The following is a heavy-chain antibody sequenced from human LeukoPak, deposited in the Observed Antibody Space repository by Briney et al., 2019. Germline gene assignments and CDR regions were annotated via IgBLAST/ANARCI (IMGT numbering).Heavy chain of an antibody. J-gene: IGHJ6*03. V-gene: IGHV3-23*01. CDR1: GCSFSSYA. Sequence: GGSLRLSCAASGCSFSSYAMSWVRQAPGKGLEWVSAISGSGGYTYYADSVKGRFTISRDNSKNTLYLQMNSLRAEDTAVYYCANGYCSGGSCYYYYMDVWGKGTTVTVSS. CDR3: ANGYCSGGSCYYYYMDV. CDR2: ISGSGGYT. D-gene: IGHD2-15*01.